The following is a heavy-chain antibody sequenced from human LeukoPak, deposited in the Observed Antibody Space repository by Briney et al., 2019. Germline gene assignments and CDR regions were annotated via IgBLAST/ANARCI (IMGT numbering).Heavy chain of an antibody. V-gene: IGHV3-43*02. Sequence: GGSLRLSCAASGFTFDDHAMHWVRQAPGKGLEWVSLSGSDGSTYYADSVKGRFTISRDNRKNSLYLEMNSLRTEDTALYHCASQTKYYYGSGSYWTAFDIWGQGTMVTVSS. CDR3: ASQTKYYYGSGSYWTAFDI. CDR2: SGSDGST. D-gene: IGHD3-10*01. J-gene: IGHJ3*02. CDR1: GFTFDDHA.